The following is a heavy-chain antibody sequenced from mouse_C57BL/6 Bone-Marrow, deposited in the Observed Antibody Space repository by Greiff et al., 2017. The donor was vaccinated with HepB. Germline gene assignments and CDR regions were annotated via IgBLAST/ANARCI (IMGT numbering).Heavy chain of an antibody. V-gene: IGHV1-81*01. D-gene: IGHD1-1*01. Sequence: QVQLQQSGAELARPGASVKLSCTASGYTFTSYGISWVKQRTGQGLEWIGEIYPRSGNTYYNEKFKGKATLTADKSSSTAYMELRSLTSEDSAVYFCAELLYWYFDVWGTGTTVTVSS. J-gene: IGHJ1*03. CDR3: AELLYWYFDV. CDR2: IYPRSGNT. CDR1: GYTFTSYG.